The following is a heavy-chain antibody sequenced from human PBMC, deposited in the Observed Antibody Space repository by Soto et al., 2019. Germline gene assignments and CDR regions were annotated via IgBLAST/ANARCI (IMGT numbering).Heavy chain of an antibody. CDR3: ASGGSSLNFDS. CDR1: GFTFRSYW. D-gene: IGHD6-6*01. V-gene: IGHV3-74*01. J-gene: IGHJ4*02. Sequence: SLRLSCAASGFTFRSYWMQWVRQAPGKGLVWVSWINSDGSSTSYADSVKGRFTISRDNAKNTLYLQMNSLRAEDTAVYYCASGGSSLNFDSWGQGTPVTVSS. CDR2: INSDGSST.